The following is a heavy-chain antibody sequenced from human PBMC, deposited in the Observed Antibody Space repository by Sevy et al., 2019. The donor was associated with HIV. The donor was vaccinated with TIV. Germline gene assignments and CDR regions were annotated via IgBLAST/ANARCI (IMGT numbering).Heavy chain of an antibody. V-gene: IGHV1-46*01. Sequence: ASVKVSGKASGYTFTSYYTHWVRQAPGQGLEWMGMINPSGGSTSYAQKYQGRVTMTRDTSTSTVYMELSSLRSEDTAVYYCARDSDNYDILTGYYPFDYWGQGTLVTVSS. CDR2: INPSGGST. CDR1: GYTFTSYY. D-gene: IGHD3-9*01. J-gene: IGHJ4*02. CDR3: ARDSDNYDILTGYYPFDY.